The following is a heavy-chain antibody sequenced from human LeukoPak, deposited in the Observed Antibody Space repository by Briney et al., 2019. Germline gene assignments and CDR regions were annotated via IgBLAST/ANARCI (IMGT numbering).Heavy chain of an antibody. D-gene: IGHD3-10*01. CDR1: GFTFSSYS. V-gene: IGHV3-48*01. CDR2: ISSSSSTI. CDR3: AREFRFGEYYFDY. J-gene: IGHJ4*02. Sequence: GGSLRLSCAASGFTFSSYSMNWVRQAPGKGLEWVSYISSSSSTIYYADSVKGRFTISRDNAKNSLYLQMNSLRAEDTAVYYCAREFRFGEYYFDYWGQGTLVTVSS.